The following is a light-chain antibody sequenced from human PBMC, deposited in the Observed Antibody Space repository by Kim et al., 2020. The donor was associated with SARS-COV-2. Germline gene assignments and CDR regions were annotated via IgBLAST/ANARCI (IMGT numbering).Light chain of an antibody. Sequence: EIVMTQSPATLSVSPGERATLSCRASQSVSSNLAWYQQEPGQAPRLLIYGAFTRATGIPARFSGSGSGTEFTLTISSLQSEDFAVYYCQQYNNWRWTFGQGTKVDIK. CDR1: QSVSSN. CDR3: QQYNNWRWT. V-gene: IGKV3-15*01. CDR2: GAF. J-gene: IGKJ1*01.